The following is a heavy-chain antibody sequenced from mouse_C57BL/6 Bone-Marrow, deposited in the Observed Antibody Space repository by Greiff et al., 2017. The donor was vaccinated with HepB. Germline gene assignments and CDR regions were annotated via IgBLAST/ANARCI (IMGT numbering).Heavy chain of an antibody. J-gene: IGHJ2*01. Sequence: VKLMESGPGLVQPSQSLSITCTVSGFSLTSYGVHWVRQSPGKGLEWLGVIWSGGSTDYNAAFISRLSISKDNSKSQVFFKMNSLQADDTAIYYCARNYYDYDGYYFDYWGQGTTLTVSS. CDR2: IWSGGST. CDR3: ARNYYDYDGYYFDY. CDR1: GFSLTSYG. V-gene: IGHV2-2*01. D-gene: IGHD2-4*01.